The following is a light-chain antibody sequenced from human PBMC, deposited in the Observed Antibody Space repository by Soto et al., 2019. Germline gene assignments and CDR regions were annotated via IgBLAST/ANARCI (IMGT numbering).Light chain of an antibody. CDR3: SLYTSSTTYV. V-gene: IGLV2-14*01. CDR1: SSDVGGYKY. CDR2: DVS. Sequence: QSALTQPASVSGSPGQSITISCTGTSSDVGGYKYVSWYQHHPGKGPKLMLYDVSNRPSGVSNRFSGSKSGNTASLTISGLQAEDEADYYCSLYTSSTTYVFGTGTKLTVL. J-gene: IGLJ1*01.